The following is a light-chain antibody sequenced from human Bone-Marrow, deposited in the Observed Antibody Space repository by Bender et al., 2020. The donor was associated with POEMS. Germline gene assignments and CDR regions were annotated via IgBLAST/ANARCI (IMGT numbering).Light chain of an antibody. CDR1: KLGEKY. CDR3: CSYEGVGV. V-gene: IGLV3-1*01. J-gene: IGLJ1*01. Sequence: SYELIQPRSVSVSPGQTASITCSGEKLGEKYACWYQQKSGQSPLLVIYQDTKRPSGIPERFSGSNSGNTATLTISGTQAMDEADYYCCSYEGVGVFGTGTKVTVL. CDR2: QDT.